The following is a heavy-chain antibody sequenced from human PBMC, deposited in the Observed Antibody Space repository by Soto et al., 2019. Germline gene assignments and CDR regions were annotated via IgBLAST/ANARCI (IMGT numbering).Heavy chain of an antibody. CDR1: GGSISSYY. CDR2: IYYSGST. CDR3: SIHFLPSHYDFWSGGYYMDV. V-gene: IGHV4-59*08. D-gene: IGHD3-3*01. Sequence: PSETLSLTCTVSGGSISSYYWSWIRQPPGKGLEWIGYIYYSGSTNYNPSLKSRVTISVDTSKNQFSLKLSSVTAADTAVYYCSIHFLPSHYDFWSGGYYMDVWGKGTTVTVSS. J-gene: IGHJ6*03.